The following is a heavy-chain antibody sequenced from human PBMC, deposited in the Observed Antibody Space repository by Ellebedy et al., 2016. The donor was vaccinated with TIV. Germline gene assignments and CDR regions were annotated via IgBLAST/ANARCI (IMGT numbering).Heavy chain of an antibody. CDR2: ISGGGGNT. CDR1: GFTFGNYW. J-gene: IGHJ4*02. V-gene: IGHV3-23*01. D-gene: IGHD2-15*01. CDR3: AKGCGGSCYWEAY. Sequence: GGSLRLSCVASGFTFGNYWMDWVRQAPGKGLEWVSSISGGGGNTYYADSVKGRFTISGDNSKNTLYLQINSLRAEDTAVYYCAKGCGGSCYWEAYWGQGTLVTVSS.